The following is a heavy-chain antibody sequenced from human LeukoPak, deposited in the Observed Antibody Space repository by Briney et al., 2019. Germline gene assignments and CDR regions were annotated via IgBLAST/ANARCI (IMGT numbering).Heavy chain of an antibody. CDR3: ARDRRDCSSTSCYTYAFDI. CDR1: GGSIDSGYYY. J-gene: IGHJ3*02. V-gene: IGHV4-30-2*01. Sequence: SETLSLTCSVSGGSIDSGYYYWSWIRQPPGKGLEWIGYIYHSGSTYYNPSLKSRVTISVDRSKNQFSLKLSSVTAADTAVYYCARDRRDCSSTSCYTYAFDIWGQGTMVTVSS. D-gene: IGHD2-2*02. CDR2: IYHSGST.